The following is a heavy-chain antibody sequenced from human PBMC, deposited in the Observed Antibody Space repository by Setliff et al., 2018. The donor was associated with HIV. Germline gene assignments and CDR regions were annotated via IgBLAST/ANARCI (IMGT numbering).Heavy chain of an antibody. CDR3: ARSRPRSMDFYMDV. CDR1: GGSMSTYY. V-gene: IGHV4-4*08. J-gene: IGHJ6*03. Sequence: SETLSLTCTVSGGSMSTYYWSWIRQPPGKGLELIGYIYTSGSTNYNPSLRSRVTISVDTSKNHFSLNLSSVTAADTAVYYCARSRPRSMDFYMDVWGKGTTVTVSS. D-gene: IGHD2-8*01. CDR2: IYTSGST.